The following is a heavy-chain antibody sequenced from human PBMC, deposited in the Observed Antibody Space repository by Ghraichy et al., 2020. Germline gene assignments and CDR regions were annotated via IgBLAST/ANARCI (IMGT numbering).Heavy chain of an antibody. D-gene: IGHD5-12*01. CDR2: INHSGST. CDR3: ASRYSGYDHDY. J-gene: IGHJ4*02. V-gene: IGHV4-34*01. CDR1: GGSFSGYY. Sequence: SETLSLTCAVYGGSFSGYYWSWIRQPPGKGLEWIGEINHSGSTNYNPSLKSRVTISVDTSKNQFSLKLSSVTAADTAVYYCASRYSGYDHDYWGQGTLVTVS.